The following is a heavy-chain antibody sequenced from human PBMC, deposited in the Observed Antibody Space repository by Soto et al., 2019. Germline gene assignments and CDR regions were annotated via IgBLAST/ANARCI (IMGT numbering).Heavy chain of an antibody. D-gene: IGHD2-15*01. V-gene: IGHV1-3*01. CDR3: AGGAGDCGGGSCYNYFYYYGMDV. CDR1: GDTRTDFS. J-gene: IGHJ6*02. Sequence: ASVKVSCKASGDTRTDFSMHWVRQAPGQRPEWMGWLSVGNGDTKYSQKFQGRVTITRDTSARTAYMELSNLRSEDTAAYYCAGGAGDCGGGSCYNYFYYYGMDVWGQGTTVTVSS. CDR2: LSVGNGDT.